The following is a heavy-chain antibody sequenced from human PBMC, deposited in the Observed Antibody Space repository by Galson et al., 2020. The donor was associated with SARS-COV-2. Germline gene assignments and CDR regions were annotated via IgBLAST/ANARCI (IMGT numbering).Heavy chain of an antibody. Sequence: ASVKVSCKVSGYTLTELSMHWVRQAPGKGLEWMGGFDPEDGETIYAQKFQGRVTMTEDTSTDTAYMELSSLRSEDTAVYYCATMGWEPQGDYYFDYWGQGTLVTVSS. CDR1: GYTLTELS. CDR3: ATMGWEPQGDYYFDY. CDR2: FDPEDGET. J-gene: IGHJ4*02. V-gene: IGHV1-24*01. D-gene: IGHD1-26*01.